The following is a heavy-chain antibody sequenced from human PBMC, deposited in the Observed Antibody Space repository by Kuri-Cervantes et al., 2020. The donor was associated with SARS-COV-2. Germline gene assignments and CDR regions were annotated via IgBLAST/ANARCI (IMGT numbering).Heavy chain of an antibody. Sequence: ESLKISCTVSGASLSSHYWSWIRQPPGKGLEWIGSIYHSGSTYYNPSLKSRVTISVDTSKNQFSLKLSSVTAADTAVYYCARSHSGSYDSPPDYWGQGTLVTVSS. D-gene: IGHD1-26*01. V-gene: IGHV4-38-2*02. CDR1: GASLSSHY. J-gene: IGHJ4*02. CDR3: ARSHSGSYDSPPDY. CDR2: IYHSGST.